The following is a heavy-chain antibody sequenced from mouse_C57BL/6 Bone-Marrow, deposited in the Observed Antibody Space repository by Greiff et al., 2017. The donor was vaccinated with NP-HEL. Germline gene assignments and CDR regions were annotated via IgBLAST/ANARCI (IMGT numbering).Heavy chain of an antibody. CDR3: ASRRRQLRLRYAMDY. CDR2: ISSGSSTI. Sequence: DVHLVESGGGLVKPGGSLKLSCAASGFTFSDYGMHWVRQAPEKGLEWVAYISSGSSTIYYADTVKGRFTISRDNAKNTLFLQMTRLRSEDTAMYYCASRRRQLRLRYAMDYWGQGTSVTVSS. V-gene: IGHV5-17*01. J-gene: IGHJ4*01. CDR1: GFTFSDYG. D-gene: IGHD3-2*02.